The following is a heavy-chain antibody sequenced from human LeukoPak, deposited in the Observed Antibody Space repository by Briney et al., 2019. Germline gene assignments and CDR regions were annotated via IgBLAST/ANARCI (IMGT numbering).Heavy chain of an antibody. Sequence: SETLSLTCTVSGGSISSGVYYWSWIRQHPGKGLEWIGYIYYSGSTYYSPSLKSRVTISVDTSKNQFSLTLSSVTAADTAVYYCARDRTTVTTFDYWGQGTLVTVSS. V-gene: IGHV4-31*03. CDR1: GGSISSGVYY. J-gene: IGHJ4*02. CDR2: IYYSGST. D-gene: IGHD4-17*01. CDR3: ARDRTTVTTFDY.